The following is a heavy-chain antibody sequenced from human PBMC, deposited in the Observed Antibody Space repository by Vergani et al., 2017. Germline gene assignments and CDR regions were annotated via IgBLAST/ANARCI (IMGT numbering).Heavy chain of an antibody. Sequence: QVQLVQSGSELKKPGASVKVSCEASGYTFTDYAMTWVRQAPGQGLEWMGWINTNTGNPTYAQGFTGRFVFSLDTSVSTAYLQITSLKAEDTAVYYCARDYLSDPDWLCDYWGQGTLVTVSS. V-gene: IGHV7-4-1*02. J-gene: IGHJ4*02. D-gene: IGHD3-9*01. CDR3: ARDYLSDPDWLCDY. CDR1: GYTFTDYA. CDR2: INTNTGNP.